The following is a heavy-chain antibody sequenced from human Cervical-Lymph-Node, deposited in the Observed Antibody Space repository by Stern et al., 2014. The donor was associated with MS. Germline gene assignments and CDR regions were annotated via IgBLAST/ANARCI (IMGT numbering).Heavy chain of an antibody. D-gene: IGHD3-22*01. CDR1: GYTFTSYG. J-gene: IGHJ3*02. V-gene: IGHV1-18*04. CDR3: ARPYHYYDSSGYSRAFDI. Sequence: VQLVQSGAEVKKPGASVKVSCKASGYTFTSYGISWVRQAPGQGLEWMGWISAYKGNTNYAQKLQGRVTMTTDTSTSTAYMELRSLRSDDTAVYYCARPYHYYDSSGYSRAFDIWGQGTMVTVSS. CDR2: ISAYKGNT.